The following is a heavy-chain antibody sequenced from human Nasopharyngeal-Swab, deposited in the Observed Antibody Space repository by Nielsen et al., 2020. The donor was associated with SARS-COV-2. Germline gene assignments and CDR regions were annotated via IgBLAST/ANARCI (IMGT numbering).Heavy chain of an antibody. CDR3: AKDLSSSWYDETIDY. CDR1: GFTFSSYA. Sequence: GESLKISCAASGFTFSSYAMSWVRQAPGKGLEWVSAISGSGGSTYYADSVKGRFTISGDNSKNTLYLQMNSLRAEDTAVYYCAKDLSSSWYDETIDYWGQGTLVTVSS. D-gene: IGHD6-13*01. V-gene: IGHV3-23*01. CDR2: ISGSGGST. J-gene: IGHJ4*02.